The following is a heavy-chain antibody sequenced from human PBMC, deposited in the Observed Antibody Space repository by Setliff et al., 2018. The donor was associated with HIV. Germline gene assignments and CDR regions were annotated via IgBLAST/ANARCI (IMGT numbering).Heavy chain of an antibody. D-gene: IGHD1-26*01. Sequence: LRLSCAASGFTFSSYEMNWVRQAPGKGLEWVSYISTSGNRIHYADSMKGRFTISRDNAKNSLYLQMDSLRAEDTAVYYCAPLVGATGAPSYWGQGTLVTVSS. J-gene: IGHJ4*02. CDR3: APLVGATGAPSY. CDR2: ISTSGNRI. CDR1: GFTFSSYE. V-gene: IGHV3-48*03.